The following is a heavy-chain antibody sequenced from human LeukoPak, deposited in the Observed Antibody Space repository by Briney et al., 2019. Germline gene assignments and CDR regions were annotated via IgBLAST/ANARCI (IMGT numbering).Heavy chain of an antibody. J-gene: IGHJ5*02. Sequence: SETLSLTCTVSGGSITRGTSYWSWIRQPGGKGLEWIGRIYHSGSTNYNPSLKSRVTISVDTSKNQFSLKLSSVTAADTAVYYCARGDDDGDHWGLHWFDPWGRGTLVTVSS. D-gene: IGHD4-17*01. V-gene: IGHV4-61*02. CDR2: IYHSGST. CDR3: ARGDDDGDHWGLHWFDP. CDR1: GGSITRGTSY.